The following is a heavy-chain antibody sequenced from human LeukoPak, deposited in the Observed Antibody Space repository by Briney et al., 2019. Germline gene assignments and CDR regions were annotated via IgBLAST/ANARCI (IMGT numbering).Heavy chain of an antibody. CDR3: AKTGSGWNYFDY. J-gene: IGHJ4*02. CDR1: GSTFSSYA. Sequence: GGSLRLSCAASGSTFSSYAMSWVRQAPGKGLEWVSAISGSGGSTYYADSVKGRFTISRDNSKNTLYLQMNSLRAEDTAVYYCAKTGSGWNYFDYWGQGTLVTVSS. D-gene: IGHD6-19*01. CDR2: ISGSGGST. V-gene: IGHV3-23*01.